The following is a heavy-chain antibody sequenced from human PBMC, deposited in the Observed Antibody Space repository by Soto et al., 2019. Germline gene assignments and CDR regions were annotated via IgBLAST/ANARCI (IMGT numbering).Heavy chain of an antibody. Sequence: GGSLRLSCAASGFTFDDYTMHWVRQAPGKGLEWVSLISWDGGSTYYADSVKGRFTISRDNSKNSLYLQMNSLRTEDTALYYCAKGSELGYSSGWYEYFKHWGQGTLVTVSS. J-gene: IGHJ1*01. CDR3: AKGSELGYSSGWYEYFKH. D-gene: IGHD6-19*01. CDR1: GFTFDDYT. CDR2: ISWDGGST. V-gene: IGHV3-43*01.